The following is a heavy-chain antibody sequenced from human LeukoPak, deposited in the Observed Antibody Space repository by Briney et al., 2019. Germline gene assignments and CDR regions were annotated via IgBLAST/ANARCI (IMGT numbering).Heavy chain of an antibody. D-gene: IGHD3-9*01. CDR2: ISSSSDYI. CDR3: ARLYYDILTGPFDY. CDR1: GFTFSTFH. J-gene: IGHJ4*02. Sequence: PGGSLRLSCAASGFTFSTFHMYWVRQAPGKGLEWVSSISSSSDYIFYADSVKGRFTISRDNAKNSLSLQMNSLRAEDTAVYYCARLYYDILTGPFDYWGQGTLVTVSS. V-gene: IGHV3-21*01.